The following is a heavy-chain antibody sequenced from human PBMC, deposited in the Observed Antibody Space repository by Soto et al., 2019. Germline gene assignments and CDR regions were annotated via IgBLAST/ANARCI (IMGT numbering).Heavy chain of an antibody. D-gene: IGHD5-12*01. V-gene: IGHV3-66*01. CDR3: AAGDGYNFFRK. J-gene: IGHJ1*01. CDR1: GFSLSSRY. CDR2: FYVSGNT. Sequence: GGSLRLSCAASGFSLSSRYMSWVRQAPGKGLEWVSVFYVSGNTYYADSVKGRFTISRDNSKNTLDLQMISLRVEDTAVYYCAAGDGYNFFRKWGQGTLVTVSS.